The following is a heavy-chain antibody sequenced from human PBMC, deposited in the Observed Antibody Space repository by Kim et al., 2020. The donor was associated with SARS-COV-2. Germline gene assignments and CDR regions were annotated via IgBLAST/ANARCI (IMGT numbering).Heavy chain of an antibody. CDR2: LNQDGSAK. J-gene: IGHJ5*02. Sequence: GGSLRLSCAASGFTFSSYWMSWVRQAPGKGLEWVANLNQDGSAKFYVDPVKGRFTISRDNAKNPVFLQMNSLRAEDTAGYYCVRGIPSAWGQGTLVTVSS. D-gene: IGHD2-21*01. CDR1: GFTFSSYW. V-gene: IGHV3-7*03. CDR3: VRGIPSA.